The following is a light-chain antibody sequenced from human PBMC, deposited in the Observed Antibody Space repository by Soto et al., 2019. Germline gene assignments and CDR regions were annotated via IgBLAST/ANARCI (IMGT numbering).Light chain of an antibody. Sequence: QAVVTQPPSASGTPGQRVIISCSGSSSNIGSEYVVWYQHLPGTAPKLLIYRNNQRPSGVPDRFAGSKSGTSASLAISGLRSEDEADYYCAARDDSLSGHWVFGGGTKLTVL. V-gene: IGLV1-47*01. CDR3: AARDDSLSGHWV. J-gene: IGLJ3*02. CDR1: SSNIGSEY. CDR2: RNN.